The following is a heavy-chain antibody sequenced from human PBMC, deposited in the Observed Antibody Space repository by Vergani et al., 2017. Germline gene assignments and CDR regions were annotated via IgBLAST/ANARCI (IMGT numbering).Heavy chain of an antibody. V-gene: IGHV4-38-2*01. J-gene: IGHJ4*02. Sequence: QLQLQQSGPGLVKPSETLSLTCAVSGSSIDNGYYWDWIRQPPGKGLEWIGSIYRTCRTHFNPSLKSRVTISVDTSNTHFSLRLNSLTAADPAVYYCARRSGIVYDIFSGTQYFFDFWGQGTLVTVSS. CDR1: GSSIDNGYY. D-gene: IGHD3-9*01. CDR2: IYRTCRT. CDR3: ARRSGIVYDIFSGTQYFFDF.